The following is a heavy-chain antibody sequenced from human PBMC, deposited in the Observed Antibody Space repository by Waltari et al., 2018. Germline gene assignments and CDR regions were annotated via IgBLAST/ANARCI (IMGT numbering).Heavy chain of an antibody. CDR2: INPNSGGT. Sequence: QVQLVQSGAEVKKPGASVKVSCKASGYPFTGYYMPWVRRAPGQGLEWMGWINPNSGGTNYAQKFQGRVTMTRDTSISTAYMELSRLRSDDTAVYYCARIPIVVVPAATYFDYWGQGTLVTVSS. CDR1: GYPFTGYY. D-gene: IGHD2-2*01. CDR3: ARIPIVVVPAATYFDY. J-gene: IGHJ4*02. V-gene: IGHV1-2*02.